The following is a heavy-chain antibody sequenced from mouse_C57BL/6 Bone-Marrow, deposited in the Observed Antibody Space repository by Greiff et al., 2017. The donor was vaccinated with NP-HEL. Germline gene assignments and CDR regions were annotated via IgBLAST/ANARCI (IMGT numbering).Heavy chain of an antibody. CDR1: GYAFSSSW. CDR3: AREGADYYCSRNGYFDV. CDR2: IYPGDGDT. J-gene: IGHJ1*03. V-gene: IGHV1-82*01. Sequence: QVQLQQSGPELVKPGASVKISCKASGYAFSSSWMNWVKQRPGKGLEWIGRIYPGDGDTNYNGKFKGKATLTADKSSSTAYMQLRSLTSEDSAVYFCAREGADYYCSRNGYFDVWGTGTTVTVSS. D-gene: IGHD1-1*01.